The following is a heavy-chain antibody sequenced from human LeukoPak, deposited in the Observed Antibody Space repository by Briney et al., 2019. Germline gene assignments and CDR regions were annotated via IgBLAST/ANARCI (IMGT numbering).Heavy chain of an antibody. J-gene: IGHJ5*02. V-gene: IGHV6-1*01. D-gene: IGHD3-3*02. CDR3: ARHFWSGNNWFDP. CDR2: TYYRSKWYN. CDR1: GDSISSNNAA. Sequence: SQTLSLTCAISGDSISSNNAAWNWIRQSPSRGLEWLGRTYYRSKWYNDYAVSVKGRITINPDTSKNQFSLQLNSVTPEDTAIYYCARHFWSGNNWFDPWGQGTLVTVSS.